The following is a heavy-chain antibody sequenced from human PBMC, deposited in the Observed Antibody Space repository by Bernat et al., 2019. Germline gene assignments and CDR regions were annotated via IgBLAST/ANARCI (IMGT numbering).Heavy chain of an antibody. CDR1: GFTFSSYS. D-gene: IGHD3-3*01. V-gene: IGHV3-48*02. CDR3: ARDDHYDFWSGYYSDYYYYYMDV. J-gene: IGHJ6*03. Sequence: EVQLVESGGGLVQPGLSLRLSCAASGFTFSSYSMNWVRQAPGKGLEWVSYISSSSSTIYYADSVKGRFTISRDNAKNSLYLQMNSLRDEDTAVYYCARDDHYDFWSGYYSDYYYYYMDVWGKGTPVTV. CDR2: ISSSSSTI.